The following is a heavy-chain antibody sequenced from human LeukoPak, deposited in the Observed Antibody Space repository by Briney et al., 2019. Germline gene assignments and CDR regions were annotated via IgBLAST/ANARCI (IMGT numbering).Heavy chain of an antibody. J-gene: IGHJ4*02. CDR2: MSGNGGTT. CDR3: AKEVRPNDY. CDR1: GFTFSAYA. Sequence: GGSLRLSCAASGFTFSAYAMSWVRQAPGKGLEWVSGMSGNGGTTYNADSVKGRFTISRDNSKNTLYLQMNNLRAEDTAVYYCAKEVRPNDYWGQGTLVTVSS. V-gene: IGHV3-23*01. D-gene: IGHD6-6*01.